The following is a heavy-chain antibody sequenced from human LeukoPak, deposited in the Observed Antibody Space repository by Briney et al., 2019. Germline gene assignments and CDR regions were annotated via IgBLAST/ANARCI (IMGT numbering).Heavy chain of an antibody. V-gene: IGHV3-30*02. CDR1: GFAFSIYG. J-gene: IGHJ3*02. CDR2: IRHDGSDE. Sequence: GGSLILSCAASGFAFSIYGMHWVRQAPGKGLEWVAFIRHDGSDEYHTDSVKGRFTISRDNSKNTLYLQMNSLRAEDTAVYYCAKAEGIKWLFSGDAFDIWGQGTMVTVSS. CDR3: AKAEGIKWLFSGDAFDI. D-gene: IGHD5-12*01.